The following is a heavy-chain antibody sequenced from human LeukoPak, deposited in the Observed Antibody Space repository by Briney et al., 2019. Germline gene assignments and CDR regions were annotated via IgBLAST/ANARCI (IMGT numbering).Heavy chain of an antibody. V-gene: IGHV4-31*01. CDR1: GGSISSGAYY. Sequence: SGAPSLTCSVSGGSISSGAYYWSWVRQLPKTGLDWVSYIGYTGDTYYNPSLRSQATISKDTSKTHFSLKLSSLTAADTAVYYCARVAAATTIPRFDFWGQGTLVTVSS. CDR3: ARVAAATTIPRFDF. J-gene: IGHJ4*02. CDR2: IGYTGDT. D-gene: IGHD6-25*01.